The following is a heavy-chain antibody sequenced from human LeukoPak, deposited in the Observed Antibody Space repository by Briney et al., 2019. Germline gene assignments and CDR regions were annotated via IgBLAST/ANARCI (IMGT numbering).Heavy chain of an antibody. CDR2: IWSYGSNK. J-gene: IGHJ4*02. V-gene: IGHV3-33*01. CDR1: GFTFSSYG. Sequence: GGSLRLSCAASGFTFSSYGMHWVRQTPGKGLEWVAIIWSYGSNKYCADSVKGRFTISRDNSKNTLYLQMNSLRAEDTAVYYCARGSGSFSGGFDYWGQGTLVTVSS. D-gene: IGHD1-26*01. CDR3: ARGSGSFSGGFDY.